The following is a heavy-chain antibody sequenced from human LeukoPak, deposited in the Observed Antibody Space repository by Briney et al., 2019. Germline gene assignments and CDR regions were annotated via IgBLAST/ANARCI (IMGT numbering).Heavy chain of an antibody. CDR3: ARDGYSGNDGL. CDR2: VYYTGST. V-gene: IGHV4-39*07. D-gene: IGHD5-12*01. Sequence: PSETLSLTCTVSGGSISSALYHWGWIRQPPGKNLEWLGSVYYTGSTHNNPSLKSRVTISVDTSKNQFSLKMSSVTAADTAVYYCARDGYSGNDGLWGQGTLVTVSS. J-gene: IGHJ4*02. CDR1: GGSISSALYH.